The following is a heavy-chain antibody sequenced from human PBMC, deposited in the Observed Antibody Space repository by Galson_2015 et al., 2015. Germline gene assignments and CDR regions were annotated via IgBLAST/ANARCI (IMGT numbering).Heavy chain of an antibody. CDR3: TVTTN. D-gene: IGHD4-17*01. J-gene: IGHJ4*02. Sequence: SLRLSCAASGFTFSSYAMHWVRQAPGKGLEWVAVISYDGSNKYYADSVKGRFTISRDNSKNTLYLQMNSLRAEDTAVYYCTVTTNWGQGTLVTVSS. CDR1: GFTFSSYA. CDR2: ISYDGSNK. V-gene: IGHV3-30*01.